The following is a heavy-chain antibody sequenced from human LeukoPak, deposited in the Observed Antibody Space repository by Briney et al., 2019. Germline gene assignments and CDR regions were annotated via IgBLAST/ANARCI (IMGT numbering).Heavy chain of an antibody. V-gene: IGHV3-53*01. Sequence: GGSLRLSCVASGFTVSSNYMNWVRQAPGKGLEWVSVLYSGGSTKYAESVKGRFTISRDNSENTLYLQMNNLRVEDTAMYFCARDPPRGFGNAFDIWGQGTMVTVSP. J-gene: IGHJ3*02. D-gene: IGHD2-15*01. CDR3: ARDPPRGFGNAFDI. CDR1: GFTVSSNY. CDR2: LYSGGST.